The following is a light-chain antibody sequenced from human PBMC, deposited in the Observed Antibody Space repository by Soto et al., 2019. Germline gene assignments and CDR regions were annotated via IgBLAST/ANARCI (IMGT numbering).Light chain of an antibody. CDR1: QSVSSY. J-gene: IGKJ4*01. V-gene: IGKV3-11*01. CDR2: DAS. CDR3: QQRSNWPPLT. Sequence: EIVLTQSPATLSLSPGERATLSCRASQSVSSYLAWYQQKPGQAPRLLIYDASNRATGIPARFSGSGSGKDFTLTISSIEPADFAVYYCQQRSNWPPLTFGGGTKVEIK.